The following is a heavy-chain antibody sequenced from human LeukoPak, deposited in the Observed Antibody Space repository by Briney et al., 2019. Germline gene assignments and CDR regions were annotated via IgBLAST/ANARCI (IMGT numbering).Heavy chain of an antibody. Sequence: GGSLRLSCAASGFTFSSYGMSWVRQAPGKGLEWVSAISGSSGSTYYADSVKGRFTISRDNSKNTLYLQMNSLRAEDTAVYYCAKRKRYFDWLLFRYYFDYWGQGTLVTVSS. V-gene: IGHV3-23*01. J-gene: IGHJ4*02. D-gene: IGHD3-9*01. CDR1: GFTFSSYG. CDR2: ISGSSGST. CDR3: AKRKRYFDWLLFRYYFDY.